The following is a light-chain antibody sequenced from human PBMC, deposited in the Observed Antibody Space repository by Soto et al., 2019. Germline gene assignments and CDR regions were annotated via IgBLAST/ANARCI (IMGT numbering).Light chain of an antibody. Sequence: IVLAQSPATLSLSPGERVTLTCRASQSVRSYLAWYQQKPGQAPRLLIYDASNRATGIPARFSGSGSGTDFTLTISSLEPEDFAVHYCQQRANWPATFGQGTRLEIK. J-gene: IGKJ5*01. CDR2: DAS. V-gene: IGKV3-11*01. CDR3: QQRANWPAT. CDR1: QSVRSY.